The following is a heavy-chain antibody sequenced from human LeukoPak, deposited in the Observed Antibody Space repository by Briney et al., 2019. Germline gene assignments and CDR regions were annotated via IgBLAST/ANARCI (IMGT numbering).Heavy chain of an antibody. V-gene: IGHV4-34*01. D-gene: IGHD3-10*02. J-gene: IGHJ6*03. CDR3: ARYVRGVIYYYYYMGV. CDR2: INHSGST. CDR1: GGSFSGYY. Sequence: SETLSLTCAVYGGSFSGYYWSWIRQPPGKGLEWIGEINHSGSTNYNPSLKSRVTISVDTSKNQFSLKLSSVTAADTAVYYCARYVRGVIYYYYYMGVWGKGTTVTISS.